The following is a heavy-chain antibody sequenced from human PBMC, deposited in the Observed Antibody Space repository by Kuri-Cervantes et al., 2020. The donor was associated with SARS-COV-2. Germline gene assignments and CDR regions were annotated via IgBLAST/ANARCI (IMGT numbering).Heavy chain of an antibody. Sequence: GESLKISCAASGFTFSSYSMNWFRQAPGKGLEWVSSISSSSSYIYYADSVKGRFTISRDNAKNSLYLQMNSLRAEDTAVYYCARDPPYCTNGVCYRSYAFDIWGQGTMVTVSS. CDR3: ARDPPYCTNGVCYRSYAFDI. V-gene: IGHV3-21*01. CDR2: ISSSSSYI. CDR1: GFTFSSYS. D-gene: IGHD2-8*01. J-gene: IGHJ3*02.